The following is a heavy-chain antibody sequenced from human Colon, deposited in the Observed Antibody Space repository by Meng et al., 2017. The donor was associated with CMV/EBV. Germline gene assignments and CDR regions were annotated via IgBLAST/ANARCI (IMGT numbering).Heavy chain of an antibody. V-gene: IGHV3-48*03. J-gene: IGHJ6*02. CDR1: GFPFGRLW. CDR3: ARDEISMVGGSYYYGMDV. CDR2: ISSNGDTI. Sequence: GESLKISCAGSGFPFGRLWMTWLRQAPGKGLEWISYISSNGDTISYADSVKGRFSISRDNANNLVYLQMNSLRAEDTALYYCARDEISMVGGSYYYGMDVWGQGTTVTVSS. D-gene: IGHD2-8*01.